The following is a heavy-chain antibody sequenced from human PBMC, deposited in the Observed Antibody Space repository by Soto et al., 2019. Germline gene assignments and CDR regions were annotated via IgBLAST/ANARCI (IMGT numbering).Heavy chain of an antibody. J-gene: IGHJ5*02. CDR2: IFYDGSRK. CDR1: GFTFSTYG. D-gene: IGHD2-15*01. Sequence: QVQLVESGGGVVQPGRSLRLSCAASGFTFSTYGIHWVRQAPGKGLEWVAAIFYDGSRKFYTDSVKGRFTISRDNSKNTVYQQMNGLRAENTAVYYCAREQAEIVAAPIDGYSLSNWFYPLGQGTLFTVSS. CDR3: AREQAEIVAAPIDGYSLSNWFYP. V-gene: IGHV3-33*01.